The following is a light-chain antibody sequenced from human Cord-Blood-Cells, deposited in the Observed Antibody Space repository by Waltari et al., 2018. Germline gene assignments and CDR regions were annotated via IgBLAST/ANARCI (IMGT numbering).Light chain of an antibody. CDR1: QIVSSN. V-gene: IGKV3-15*01. CDR3: QQYNNWPPLT. Sequence: ELVMPQSPATLSVSPGEIATLSCRARQIVSSNLSWYQQKPSQAPRLLIYGASTRATGIPARFSGSGSGTEFTLTISSLQSEDVAVYYCQQYNNWPPLTLGGGTKVEIK. J-gene: IGKJ4*01. CDR2: GAS.